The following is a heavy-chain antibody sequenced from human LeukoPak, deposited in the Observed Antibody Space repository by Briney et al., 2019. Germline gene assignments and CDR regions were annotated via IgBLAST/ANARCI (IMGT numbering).Heavy chain of an antibody. D-gene: IGHD3-3*01. CDR2: IIPIFGTA. J-gene: IGHJ6*03. Sequence: GASVKVSCKASGGTFSSYAISWVRQAPGQGLECMGGIIPIFGTANYAQKFQGRVTITADKSTSTAYMELSSLRSEDTAVYYCARGSTYYDFSHYMDVWGKGTTVTVSS. V-gene: IGHV1-69*06. CDR1: GGTFSSYA. CDR3: ARGSTYYDFSHYMDV.